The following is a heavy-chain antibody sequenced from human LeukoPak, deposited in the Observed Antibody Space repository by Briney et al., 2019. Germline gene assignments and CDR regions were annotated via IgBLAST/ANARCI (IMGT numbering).Heavy chain of an antibody. Sequence: IPGGSLRLSCAASGFTFSSYSMNWVRQAPGKGLEWVSSISSSSSYIYYADSVKGRFTISRDNSRNTLYLQMNSLRAEDTAVYYCAKISGSGYYPDYWGQGTLVTVSS. CDR2: ISSSSSYI. J-gene: IGHJ4*02. CDR3: AKISGSGYYPDY. V-gene: IGHV3-21*04. D-gene: IGHD3-22*01. CDR1: GFTFSSYS.